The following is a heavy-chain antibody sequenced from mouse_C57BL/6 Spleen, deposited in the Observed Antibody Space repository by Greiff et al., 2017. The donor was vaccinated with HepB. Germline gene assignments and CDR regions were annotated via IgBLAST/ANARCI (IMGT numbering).Heavy chain of an antibody. D-gene: IGHD2-5*01. J-gene: IGHJ4*01. CDR3: ARWGTIVTTCPMDY. V-gene: IGHV1-80*01. CDR1: GYAFSSYW. CDR2: IYPGDGDT. Sequence: QVQLKQSGAELVKPGASVKISCKASGYAFSSYWMNWVKQRPGKGLEWIGQIYPGDGDTNYNGKFKGKATLTADKSSSTAYMQLSSLTSEDSAVYFCARWGTIVTTCPMDYWGQGTSVTVSS.